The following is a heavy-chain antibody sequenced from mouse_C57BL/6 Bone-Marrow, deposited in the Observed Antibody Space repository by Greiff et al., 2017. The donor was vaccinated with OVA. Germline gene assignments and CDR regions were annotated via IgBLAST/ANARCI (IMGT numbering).Heavy chain of an antibody. CDR2: IYPGDGDT. Sequence: VQLQQSGPELVKPGASVKISCKASGYAFSSSWMNWVQQRPGKGLEWIGRIYPGDGDTNYNGKFKGKATLTADKSSSTAYMQLSSLTSEDSAVYFCARHEDGYYASYFDYWGQGTTLTVSS. CDR1: GYAFSSSW. V-gene: IGHV1-82*01. CDR3: ARHEDGYYASYFDY. J-gene: IGHJ2*01. D-gene: IGHD2-3*01.